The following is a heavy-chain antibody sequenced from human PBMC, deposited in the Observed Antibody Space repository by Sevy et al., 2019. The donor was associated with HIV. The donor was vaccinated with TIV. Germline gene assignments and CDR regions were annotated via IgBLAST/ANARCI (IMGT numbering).Heavy chain of an antibody. D-gene: IGHD3-22*01. Sequence: GGCLRLSCAASEVSVTDNYMSRVRQAPGKGLEWVSTIYSGGSTFYAESVKGRFTISRDNSKNTLYLHMNILRAEDTALYYCARDRYYDASGYYYYYYGLDVWGQGITVTVSS. CDR3: ARDRYYDASGYYYYYYGLDV. CDR1: EVSVTDNY. V-gene: IGHV3-66*01. CDR2: IYSGGST. J-gene: IGHJ6*02.